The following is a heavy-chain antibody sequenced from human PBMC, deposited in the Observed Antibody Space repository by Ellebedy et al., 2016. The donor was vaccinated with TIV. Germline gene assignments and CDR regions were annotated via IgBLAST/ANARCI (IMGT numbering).Heavy chain of an antibody. CDR1: GFDFNMYW. D-gene: IGHD1-26*01. Sequence: GESLKISXRASGFDFNMYWMSWVRQVPGAGLEGVANIKEDGTAAYYVDSVKGRFTISRDNARDSLYLQMNSLRAEDTATYYCARERLEWGDYIGDFDYWGQGTLVTVSS. V-gene: IGHV3-7*01. J-gene: IGHJ4*02. CDR3: ARERLEWGDYIGDFDY. CDR2: IKEDGTAA.